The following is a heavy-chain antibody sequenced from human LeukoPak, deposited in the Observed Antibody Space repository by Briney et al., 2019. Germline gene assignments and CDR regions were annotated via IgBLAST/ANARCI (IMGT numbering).Heavy chain of an antibody. CDR3: ARALEIAARSIDYYYYMDV. J-gene: IGHJ6*03. D-gene: IGHD6-6*01. Sequence: ASVKVSCKASGYTFTSYDINWVRQATGQGLEWMGWMNPNSGNTGYAQKFQGRVTITRNTSISTAYMELSSLRSEDTAVYYCARALEIAARSIDYYYYMDVWGKGTTVTVSS. CDR2: MNPNSGNT. V-gene: IGHV1-8*03. CDR1: GYTFTSYD.